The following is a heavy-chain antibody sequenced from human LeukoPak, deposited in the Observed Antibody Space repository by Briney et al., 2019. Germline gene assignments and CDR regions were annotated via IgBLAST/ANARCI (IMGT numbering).Heavy chain of an antibody. CDR3: ERALGYGGSYLAY. D-gene: IGHD1-26*01. CDR2: IYYSGST. Sequence: SETLSLTCTVSGGPVSSGSYYWSWIRQPPGKGLEWIGNIYYSGSTNYNPSLKSRVTISVDTSKNQFSLRLSSVTAADTAVFYCERALGYGGSYLAYWGQGTLVTVSS. CDR1: GGPVSSGSYY. V-gene: IGHV4-61*01. J-gene: IGHJ4*02.